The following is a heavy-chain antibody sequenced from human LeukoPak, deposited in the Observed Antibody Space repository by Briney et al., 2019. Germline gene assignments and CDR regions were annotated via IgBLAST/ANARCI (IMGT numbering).Heavy chain of an antibody. CDR3: ARGSVWWLAFDY. CDR2: IYTSGST. D-gene: IGHD1-26*01. V-gene: IGHV4-61*02. CDR1: GGSISSGSYY. Sequence: PSETLSLTCTVSGGSISSGSYYWSWIRQPAGKGLEWIGRIYTSGSTNYNPSLKSRVTISVDTSKNQFSLKLSSVTAADTAVYYCARGSVWWLAFDYWGQGTLVTVSS. J-gene: IGHJ4*02.